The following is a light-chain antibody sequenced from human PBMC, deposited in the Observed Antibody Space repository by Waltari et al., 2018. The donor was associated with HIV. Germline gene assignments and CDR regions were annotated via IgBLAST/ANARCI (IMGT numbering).Light chain of an antibody. V-gene: IGLV4-69*01. CDR1: GHNSYA. CDR3: QTWGTGIGV. J-gene: IGLJ3*02. CDR2: VHSDRSY. Sequence: GHNSYAIAWHQQLPERGPRYPLQVHSDRSYFKGVGIPVRFSGTSSGAARYLTIARRQPEDEADYYCQTWGTGIGVFGGGTHLTVL.